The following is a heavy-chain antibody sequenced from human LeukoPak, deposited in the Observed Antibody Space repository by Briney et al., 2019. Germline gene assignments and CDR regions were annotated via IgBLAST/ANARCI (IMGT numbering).Heavy chain of an antibody. CDR2: IIPIFGTA. D-gene: IGHD5-18*01. V-gene: IGHV1-69*05. J-gene: IGHJ3*02. Sequence: GASVRVSCKVSGHTLTDLSIHWVRQAPGQGLEWMGGIIPIFGTANYAQKFQGRVTITTDESTSTAYMELSSLRSEDTAVYYCAGRGYSYGYGAFDIWGQGTMVTVSS. CDR1: GHTLTDLS. CDR3: AGRGYSYGYGAFDI.